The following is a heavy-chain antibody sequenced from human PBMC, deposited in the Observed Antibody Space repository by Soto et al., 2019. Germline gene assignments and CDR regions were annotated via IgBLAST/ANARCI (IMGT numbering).Heavy chain of an antibody. Sequence: GGSLRLSCAASGFTFSSYWMHWVRQAPGKGLVWVSRINSDGSSTSYADSVKGRFTISRDNAKNTLYLQMNSLRAEDTAVYYCARDADLDHDYIWGSPVDWFFDLWGRGTLVTVSS. D-gene: IGHD3-16*01. V-gene: IGHV3-74*01. CDR3: ARDADLDHDYIWGSPVDWFFDL. CDR2: INSDGSST. J-gene: IGHJ2*01. CDR1: GFTFSSYW.